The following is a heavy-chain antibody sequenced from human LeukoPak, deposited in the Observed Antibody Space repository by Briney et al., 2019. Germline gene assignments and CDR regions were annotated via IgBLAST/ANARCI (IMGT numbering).Heavy chain of an antibody. Sequence: GGSLRLSCAASGFTFSSYSMNWVRQAPGKGLEWVSSISSSRSYIYYADSVKGRFTISRDNAKNSLYLQMNSLRAEDTAVYYCARVGDDSSGYADYWGQGTLVTVSS. J-gene: IGHJ4*02. V-gene: IGHV3-21*01. CDR1: GFTFSSYS. CDR2: ISSSRSYI. D-gene: IGHD3-22*01. CDR3: ARVGDDSSGYADY.